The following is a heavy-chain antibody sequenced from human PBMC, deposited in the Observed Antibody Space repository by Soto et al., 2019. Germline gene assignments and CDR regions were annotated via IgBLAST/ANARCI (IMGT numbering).Heavy chain of an antibody. Sequence: EVQLLESGGGLVQPGGSLRLSCAASGFTFSSYDMSWVRQAPGKGLEWVSAIWGSGGSTYYADSVKGRFPISSDNSKNTLFLEMNILRAEDTAVYYCATGVVVVPAAMRDDCMDFWGQGTTVTGSS. D-gene: IGHD2-2*01. CDR1: GFTFSSYD. V-gene: IGHV3-23*01. J-gene: IGHJ6*02. CDR2: IWGSGGST. CDR3: ATGVVVVPAAMRDDCMDF.